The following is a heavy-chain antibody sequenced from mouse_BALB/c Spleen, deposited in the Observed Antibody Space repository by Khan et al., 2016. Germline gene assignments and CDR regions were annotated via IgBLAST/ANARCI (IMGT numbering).Heavy chain of an antibody. CDR3: ARNYYYGSSYRYFDV. CDR1: GYTFTNYG. CDR2: INTYTGEP. V-gene: IGHV9-1*02. D-gene: IGHD1-1*01. Sequence: QVQLKQSGPELKKPGETVKISCKASGYTFTNYGMNWVKQAPGKGLKWMGWINTYTGEPTYADDFKGRFAFSLETSASTAYLQINNLKNEDMATYFCARNYYYGSSYRYFDVWGAGTTVTVSS. J-gene: IGHJ1*01.